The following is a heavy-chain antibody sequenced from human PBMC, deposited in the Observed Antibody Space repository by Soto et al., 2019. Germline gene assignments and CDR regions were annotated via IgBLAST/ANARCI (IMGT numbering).Heavy chain of an antibody. CDR2: ISYDGSNK. V-gene: IGHV3-30*03. D-gene: IGHD3-22*01. J-gene: IGHJ4*02. Sequence: QVQLVESGGGVVQPGRSLRLSCAASGFTFSSYGMHWVRQAPGKGLEWVAVISYDGSNKYYADSVKGRFTISRDNSKNSLYLQMNSLRAEDTAVYYCATSVVSPYSFDYWGQGTLVTVSS. CDR3: ATSVVSPYSFDY. CDR1: GFTFSSYG.